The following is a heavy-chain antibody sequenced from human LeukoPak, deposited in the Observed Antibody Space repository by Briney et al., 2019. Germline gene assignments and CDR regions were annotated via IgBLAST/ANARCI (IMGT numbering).Heavy chain of an antibody. V-gene: IGHV4-59*01. Sequence: SETLSLTCTVSGGFISSYYWSWIRQPPGKGLEWIGYIYYSGSTNYNPSLKSRVTISVDTSKNQFSLKLSSVTAADTAVYYCARATRGCCSSTSCYGRDYYYYYGMDVWGKGTTVTVSS. D-gene: IGHD2-2*01. CDR2: IYYSGST. J-gene: IGHJ6*04. CDR1: GGFISSYY. CDR3: ARATRGCCSSTSCYGRDYYYYYGMDV.